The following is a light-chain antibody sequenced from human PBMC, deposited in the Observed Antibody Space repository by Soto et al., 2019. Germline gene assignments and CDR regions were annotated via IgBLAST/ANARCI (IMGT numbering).Light chain of an antibody. CDR3: QQYGISPT. V-gene: IGKV3-20*01. CDR1: HSVSSNY. J-gene: IGKJ1*01. Sequence: EIVLTQSPGTLSLSPGERATLSCRSSHSVSSNYLAWYQQKPGQAPRLLIYDVSSRATGIPDRFSGSGSGTDFTRTISRLEPVDFAVYYCQQYGISPTFGQGTKVELK. CDR2: DVS.